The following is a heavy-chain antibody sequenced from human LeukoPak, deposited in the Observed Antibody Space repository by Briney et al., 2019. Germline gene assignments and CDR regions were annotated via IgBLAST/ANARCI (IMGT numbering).Heavy chain of an antibody. J-gene: IGHJ4*02. V-gene: IGHV3-21*01. CDR1: GFTFSSYS. Sequence: AGGSLRLSCAASGFTFSSYSMNWVRQAPGKGLEWVSSISSSSSYIYYADSVKGRFTISRDNAKNSLYLQMNSLRAEDTTVYYCARRTTVVTPTHFDYWGQGTLVTVSS. CDR3: ARRTTVVTPTHFDY. CDR2: ISSSSSYI. D-gene: IGHD4-23*01.